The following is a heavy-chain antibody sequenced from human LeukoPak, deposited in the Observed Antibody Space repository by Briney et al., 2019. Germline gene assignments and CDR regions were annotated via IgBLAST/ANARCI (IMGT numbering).Heavy chain of an antibody. CDR2: IYYSGTT. Sequence: KPSETLSLTCTVSGGSIGTYYWTWIRQPPGKGLEFVGYIYYSGTTNYNPPLRGRVSISVDTSTNRLSLRLNSLTAADTAVYYCARLRSPTVLNPWHFDSWGQGALVTVSS. J-gene: IGHJ4*02. V-gene: IGHV4-59*08. D-gene: IGHD2/OR15-2a*01. CDR3: ARLRSPTVLNPWHFDS. CDR1: GGSIGTYY.